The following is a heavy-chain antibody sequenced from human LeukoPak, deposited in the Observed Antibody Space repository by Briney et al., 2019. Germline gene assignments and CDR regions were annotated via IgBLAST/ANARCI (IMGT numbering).Heavy chain of an antibody. CDR3: ARDPYSGSYGDYYYYYMDV. CDR2: ISRSGSTK. J-gene: IGHJ6*03. CDR1: GFTFSDYN. Sequence: PGGSLRLSCAASGFTFSDYNMRWIRQAPGKGLEWVSSISRSGSTKYYADSVKGRFTISRDNAKSSLYLQMNSLRDEDTAVYYCARDPYSGSYGDYYYYYMDVWGKGTTVTISS. D-gene: IGHD1-26*01. V-gene: IGHV3-11*04.